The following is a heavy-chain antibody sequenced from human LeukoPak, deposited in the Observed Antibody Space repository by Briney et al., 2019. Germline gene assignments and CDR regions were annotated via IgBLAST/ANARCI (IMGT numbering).Heavy chain of an antibody. J-gene: IGHJ4*02. CDR3: TRASISGWNIDY. Sequence: GGSLRLSSVGSGSTFSSYEMNWVRQAPGKGLGWVSYISSSGHFIYYADSVKGRFTISRDNPKNSLYLQMISLRAEDTGVYTCTRASISGWNIDYWGRGTLVTVSS. CDR2: ISSSGHFI. D-gene: IGHD6-25*01. V-gene: IGHV3-48*03. CDR1: GSTFSSYE.